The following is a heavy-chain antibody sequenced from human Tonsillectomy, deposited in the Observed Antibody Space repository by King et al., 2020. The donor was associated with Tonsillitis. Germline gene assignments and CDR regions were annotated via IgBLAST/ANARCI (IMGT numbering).Heavy chain of an antibody. D-gene: IGHD3-10*01. Sequence: VQLVESGGGLVQPGGSLRLSCAASGFTFSSYAMSWVRQAPGKGLEWVSTISGSGGATYYADSVRGRFTISRDNSKNTLFLQMSSLRAEDTAVYYCANHRGGWFGDALVVWGQGTTVTVSS. CDR1: GFTFSSYA. J-gene: IGHJ6*02. V-gene: IGHV3-23*04. CDR2: ISGSGGAT. CDR3: ANHRGGWFGDALVV.